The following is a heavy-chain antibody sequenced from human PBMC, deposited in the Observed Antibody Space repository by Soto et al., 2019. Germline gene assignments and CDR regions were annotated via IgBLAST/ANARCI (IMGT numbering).Heavy chain of an antibody. J-gene: IGHJ4*02. CDR3: ARGVGSSPPRY. CDR2: IYDSGSP. CDR1: GGSISVYY. D-gene: IGHD3-9*01. V-gene: IGHV4-59*01. Sequence: SETLSLTCTISGGSISVYYWSWIRQSPGQGLEWIGYIYDSGSPYYNPSLKTRVTISADTSKNQISLKLTSATAADTAVYYCARGVGSSPPRYWGRGTLVTV.